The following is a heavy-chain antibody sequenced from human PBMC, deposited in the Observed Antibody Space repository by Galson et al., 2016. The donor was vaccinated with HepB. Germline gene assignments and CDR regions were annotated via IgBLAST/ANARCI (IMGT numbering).Heavy chain of an antibody. V-gene: IGHV1-69*13. CDR1: GDNFSSFA. D-gene: IGHD2-15*01. CDR2: TIPIFGTA. J-gene: IGHJ5*02. Sequence: SVKVSCKASGDNFSSFAISWVRQAPGQGLEWMGGTIPIFGTAIYSQKFQGRVTITADESTRVAHMELRTLRSEDTAVYYCARSPGYCAGGSCRPTWFAPWGQGALVTVSS. CDR3: ARSPGYCAGGSCRPTWFAP.